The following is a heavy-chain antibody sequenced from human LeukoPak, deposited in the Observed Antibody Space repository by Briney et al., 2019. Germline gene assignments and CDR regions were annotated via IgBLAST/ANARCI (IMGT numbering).Heavy chain of an antibody. Sequence: SETLSLTCTVSGNSISSGYYWGWLRQPPGQGLEWIGSIYHSGGTYYNLSLKRRVTISVDTSKNQFSLKLSSVTAADTAVYYCARGMVRGVIVDYWGQGTLVTVSS. J-gene: IGHJ4*02. V-gene: IGHV4-38-2*02. CDR3: ARGMVRGVIVDY. D-gene: IGHD3-10*01. CDR2: IYHSGGT. CDR1: GNSISSGYY.